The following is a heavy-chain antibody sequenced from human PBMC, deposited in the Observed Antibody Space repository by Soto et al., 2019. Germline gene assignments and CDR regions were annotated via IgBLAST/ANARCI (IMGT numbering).Heavy chain of an antibody. J-gene: IGHJ5*02. CDR3: ARGEPRFMEWLLLSEYFDP. CDR1: GGSFSSYY. Sequence: QVQLQQWGAGLLKPSETLSLTCAVYGGSFSSYYWSWIRQPPGKGLEWIGVINHSGSTNYDPSLTSRVTISIDTAKNPVSLTLSSVTAADTAVYYCARGEPRFMEWLLLSEYFDPWGQGTLVTVSS. D-gene: IGHD3-3*01. CDR2: INHSGST. V-gene: IGHV4-34*01.